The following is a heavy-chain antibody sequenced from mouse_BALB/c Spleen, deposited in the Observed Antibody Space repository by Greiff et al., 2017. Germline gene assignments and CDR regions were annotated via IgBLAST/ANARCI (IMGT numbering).Heavy chain of an antibody. Sequence: EVKVVESGGGLVKPGGSLKLSCAASGFTFSSYAMSWVRQTPEKRLEWVASISSGGSTYYPDSVKGRFTISRDNARNILYLQMSSLRSEDTAMYYCARDITTAFYYAMDYWGQGTSVTVSS. V-gene: IGHV5-6-5*01. CDR1: GFTFSSYA. CDR2: ISSGGST. CDR3: ARDITTAFYYAMDY. J-gene: IGHJ4*01. D-gene: IGHD1-2*01.